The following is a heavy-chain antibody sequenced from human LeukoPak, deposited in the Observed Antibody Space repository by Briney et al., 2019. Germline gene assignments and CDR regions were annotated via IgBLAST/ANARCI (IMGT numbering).Heavy chain of an antibody. CDR2: INHTGST. CDR1: GGSFSGYY. V-gene: IGHV4-34*01. J-gene: IGHJ3*02. D-gene: IGHD3/OR15-3a*01. CDR3: ARDQPWTNGFDI. Sequence: PSETLSLTCAVYGGSFSGYYWSWIRQPPGKGLEWIGEINHTGSTNYNPSLKSRVTISVDTSKNQFSLQLSSVTPEDTALYYCARDQPWTNGFDIWGQGIMVTVSS.